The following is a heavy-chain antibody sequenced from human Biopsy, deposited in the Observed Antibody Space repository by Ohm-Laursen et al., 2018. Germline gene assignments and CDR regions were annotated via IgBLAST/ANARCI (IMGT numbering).Heavy chain of an antibody. Sequence: ASVKVSCNASGYSFSTYDVNWVRQARGQGLEWMGWMIPSSGKTGYARRFQGRVTLTMNTSISTAYMELSGLRSEDTAVYFCARGYSRRVSIFEASIYWFDTWGQGTLVTVSS. CDR1: GYSFSTYD. V-gene: IGHV1-8*01. CDR2: MIPSSGKT. D-gene: IGHD6-6*01. J-gene: IGHJ5*02. CDR3: ARGYSRRVSIFEASIYWFDT.